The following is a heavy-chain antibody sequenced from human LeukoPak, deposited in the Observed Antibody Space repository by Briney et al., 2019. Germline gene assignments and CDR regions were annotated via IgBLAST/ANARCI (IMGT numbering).Heavy chain of an antibody. CDR1: GYTFTSYG. V-gene: IGHV1-18*04. Sequence: ASVKVSCTASGYTFTSYGISWVRQAPGQGLEWMGWISAYNGNTNYAQNLQGRVTVTTDTSTSTAYMELRSLRSDDTAVYYCARDSIPSYVWGSYTGDYWGQGTLVTVSS. CDR2: ISAYNGNT. J-gene: IGHJ4*02. D-gene: IGHD3-16*01. CDR3: ARDSIPSYVWGSYTGDY.